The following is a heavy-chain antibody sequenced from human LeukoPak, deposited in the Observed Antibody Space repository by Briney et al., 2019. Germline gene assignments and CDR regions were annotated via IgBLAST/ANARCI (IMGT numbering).Heavy chain of an antibody. CDR1: GFTFTSYS. Sequence: GGSLRLSCAASGFTFTSYSMNWVRQAPGKGLEWVPTISGGVGSTYYADSVKGRFTISRDNSKNTLYLQVNSLRAEDTAVYYCAKGGKWDVTPFDYWGQGTLVTVSS. CDR3: AKGGKWDVTPFDY. V-gene: IGHV3-23*01. D-gene: IGHD1-26*01. CDR2: ISGGVGST. J-gene: IGHJ4*02.